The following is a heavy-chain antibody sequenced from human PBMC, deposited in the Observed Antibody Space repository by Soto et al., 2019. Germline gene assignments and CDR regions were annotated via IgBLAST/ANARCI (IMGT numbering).Heavy chain of an antibody. CDR3: ARDLAVAGTTRGYYYYGMDV. V-gene: IGHV4-30-4*01. Sequence: SETLSLTCTVSGGSISRGDYYWSWIRQPPGKGLEWIGYIYYSGSTYYNPSLKSRVTISVDTSKNQFSLKLSSVTAADTAVYYCARDLAVAGTTRGYYYYGMDVWGQGTTVTVSS. D-gene: IGHD6-19*01. J-gene: IGHJ6*02. CDR2: IYYSGST. CDR1: GGSISRGDYY.